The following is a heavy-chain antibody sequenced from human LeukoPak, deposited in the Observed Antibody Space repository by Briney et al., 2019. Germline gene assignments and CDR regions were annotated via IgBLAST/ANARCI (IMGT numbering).Heavy chain of an antibody. CDR3: ARDQGAGSDY. Sequence: PGGSLRLSCAASGFSFNSYWMNWVRQAPGKGLEWVANINQNGSEKYYVDSVKGRFTISRDNAKNSLYLQMSSPRAEDAAVYYCARDQGAGSDYWGQGALVTVSS. CDR2: INQNGSEK. CDR1: GFSFNSYW. J-gene: IGHJ4*02. D-gene: IGHD6-19*01. V-gene: IGHV3-7*01.